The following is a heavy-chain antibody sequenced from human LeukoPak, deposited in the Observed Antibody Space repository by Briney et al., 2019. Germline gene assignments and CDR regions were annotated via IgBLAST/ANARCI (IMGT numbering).Heavy chain of an antibody. Sequence: SETLSLTCTVSGGSISSYYWSWIRQPAGKGLEWIGRIYTSGSTNYNPSLKSRVTMSVDTSKNQFSLKRSSVTAADTAVYYCARRRSNYYDSSGYYSSDAFDIWGQGTMVTVSS. CDR2: IYTSGST. V-gene: IGHV4-4*07. D-gene: IGHD3-22*01. CDR3: ARRRSNYYDSSGYYSSDAFDI. CDR1: GGSISSYY. J-gene: IGHJ3*02.